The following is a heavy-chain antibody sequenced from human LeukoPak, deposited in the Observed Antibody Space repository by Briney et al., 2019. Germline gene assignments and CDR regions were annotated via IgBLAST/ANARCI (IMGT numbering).Heavy chain of an antibody. CDR2: IRYDGSNK. Sequence: GGSLRLSCAASGFTFSSYGMHWVRQAPGKGLEWVAFIRYDGSNKYYADSVKGRFTISRDNAKNSLYLQMNSLRAEDTAVYYCARYFGSSWHYLYYYYYMDVWGKGTTVTVSS. D-gene: IGHD6-13*01. J-gene: IGHJ6*03. V-gene: IGHV3-30*02. CDR1: GFTFSSYG. CDR3: ARYFGSSWHYLYYYYYMDV.